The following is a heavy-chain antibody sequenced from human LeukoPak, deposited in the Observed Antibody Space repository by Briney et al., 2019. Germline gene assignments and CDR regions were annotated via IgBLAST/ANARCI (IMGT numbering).Heavy chain of an antibody. D-gene: IGHD3-16*01. CDR1: GGSISSSSYY. J-gene: IGHJ4*02. Sequence: PSETLSLTCTVSGGSISSSSYYWGWIRQPPGKGLEWIGSIYYSGSTYYNPSLKSRVTISVDTSKNQFSLKLSSVAAADTAVYYCARETGSSLGFVWGQGTLVTVSS. CDR3: ARETGSSLGFV. CDR2: IYYSGST. V-gene: IGHV4-39*07.